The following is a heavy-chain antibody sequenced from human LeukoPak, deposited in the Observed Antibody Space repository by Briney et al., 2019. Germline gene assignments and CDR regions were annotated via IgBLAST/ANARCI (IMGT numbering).Heavy chain of an antibody. CDR1: GDSISSSY. Sequence: SETLSLTCTVSGDSISSSYWAWIRQPPGEGLEWLGYIYYSGTPTSYNPSLKSRVTISIDTSRNQFSLKLSSVTAADTAVYYCARDSRGGGPDFDYWGQGTLVTVSS. V-gene: IGHV4-59*01. CDR3: ARDSRGGGPDFDY. CDR2: IYYSGTPT. J-gene: IGHJ4*02. D-gene: IGHD3-16*01.